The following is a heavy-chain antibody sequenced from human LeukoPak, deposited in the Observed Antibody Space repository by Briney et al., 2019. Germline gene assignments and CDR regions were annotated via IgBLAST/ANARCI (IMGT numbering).Heavy chain of an antibody. CDR1: GFPFSSYA. J-gene: IGHJ6*02. Sequence: QPGGSLRLSCSASGFPFSSYAMHWVRQAPGKGLEYVSAISDSGGSTYYADSVKGRFTISRDNSKNTLHLQMSSLGAEDTAVYFCVRGYLFGPYGMDVWGQGTTVTVSS. CDR3: VRGYLFGPYGMDV. CDR2: ISDSGGST. V-gene: IGHV3-64D*09. D-gene: IGHD5-18*01.